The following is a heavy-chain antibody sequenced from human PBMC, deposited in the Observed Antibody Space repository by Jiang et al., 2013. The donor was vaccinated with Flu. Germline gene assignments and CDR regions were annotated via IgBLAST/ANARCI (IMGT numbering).Heavy chain of an antibody. CDR2: ISITGGST. J-gene: IGHJ3*02. D-gene: IGHD3-22*01. CDR3: ARDKAKILVFQGASDI. Sequence: GGSLRLSCAASGFTFSSYAMTWVRQAPGKGLEWVSFISITGGSTYYADSVKGRFTISRDNSKNTLYLQMNSLRAEDTAVYYCARDKAKILVFQGASDIWGQGTMVTVSS. CDR1: GFTFSSYA. V-gene: IGHV3-23*01.